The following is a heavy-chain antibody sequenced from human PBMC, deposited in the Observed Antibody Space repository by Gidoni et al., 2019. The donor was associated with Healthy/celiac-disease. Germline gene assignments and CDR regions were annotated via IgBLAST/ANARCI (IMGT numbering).Heavy chain of an antibody. CDR3: AREPDYGDYPHWFDP. D-gene: IGHD4-17*01. Sequence: QVQLQESGPGLVKPSETLSLTCTVSGGSISSYYWSWIRQPAGKGLEWIGRIYTSGSTNYNPSLKSRVTMSVDTSKNQFSLKLSSVTAADTAVYYCAREPDYGDYPHWFDPWGQGTLVTVSS. CDR1: GGSISSYY. CDR2: IYTSGST. V-gene: IGHV4-4*07. J-gene: IGHJ5*02.